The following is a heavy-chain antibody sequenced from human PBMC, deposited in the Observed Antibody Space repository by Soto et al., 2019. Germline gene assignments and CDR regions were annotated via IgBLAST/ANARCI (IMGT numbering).Heavy chain of an antibody. V-gene: IGHV4-30-2*01. J-gene: IGHJ4*02. CDR1: GGSIRSGGYS. CDR2: IYHSGST. Sequence: QLQLQESGSGLVKPSQTLSLTCAVSGGSIRSGGYSWSWIRQPPGKGLEWIGYIYHSGSTYYNPSRKSRVTISVDRSKNPFSPKLSSVIAADTAVYYCARGQVVAAQHWGQGTLVTVSS. CDR3: ARGQVVAAQH. D-gene: IGHD2-15*01.